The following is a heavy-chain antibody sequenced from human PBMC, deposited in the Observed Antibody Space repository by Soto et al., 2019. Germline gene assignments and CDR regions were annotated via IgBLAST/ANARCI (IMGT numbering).Heavy chain of an antibody. CDR3: ARRFAVSGPHYFDY. J-gene: IGHJ4*02. D-gene: IGHD3-10*01. CDR1: GDSISRSAFY. V-gene: IGHV4-39*01. CDR2: IYSSGSI. Sequence: QLQLQESGPGLVQPSETLSLTCTVSGDSISRSAFYWGWIRRPPGKGLEWLGSIYSSGSIFYNPSLKSRVXXXXXXXXXXXXXXXXXXXXXXTAVYYCARRFAVSGPHYFDYWGQGILVTVSS.